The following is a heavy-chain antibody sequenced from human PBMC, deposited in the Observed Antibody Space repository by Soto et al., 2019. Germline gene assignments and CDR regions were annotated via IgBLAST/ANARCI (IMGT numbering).Heavy chain of an antibody. CDR3: ARPLRFDYSAYYGMDV. J-gene: IGHJ6*02. D-gene: IGHD4-4*01. CDR1: GYRFSSYW. Sequence: GESLKISCQGSGYRFSSYWIAWVRQMPGKGLEWMGIIYPGDSDTIYSPSFQGQVTFSVDKSTSTAYMELSSLRSEDTAVYYCARPLRFDYSAYYGMDVWGQGTTVTVSS. CDR2: IYPGDSDT. V-gene: IGHV5-51*01.